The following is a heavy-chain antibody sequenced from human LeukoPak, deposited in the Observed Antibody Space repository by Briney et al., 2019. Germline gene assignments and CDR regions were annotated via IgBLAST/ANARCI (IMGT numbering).Heavy chain of an antibody. J-gene: IGHJ4*02. CDR2: ISGSGGST. Sequence: GGSLRLSCAASGFTFSSYAMSWVRQAPGKGLEWVSAISGSGGSTYYADSVKGRFTISRDNSKNTLYLQMNSLRAEDTAVYSCARDRLAHWLSYYFDYWGQGTLVTVSS. V-gene: IGHV3-23*01. CDR3: ARDRLAHWLSYYFDY. CDR1: GFTFSSYA. D-gene: IGHD3-16*02.